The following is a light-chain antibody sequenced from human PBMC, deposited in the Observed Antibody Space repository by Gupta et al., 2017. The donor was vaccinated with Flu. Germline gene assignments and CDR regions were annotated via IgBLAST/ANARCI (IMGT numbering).Light chain of an antibody. V-gene: IGLV2-8*01. CDR3: GSYAANNVWV. J-gene: IGLJ1*01. CDR2: EVS. CDR1: SRDVGPFNY. Sequence: QSALTQPPSSSGSPGQYSTIPSTGTSRDVGPFNYVTWFQQHPGKAPKPIIYEVSGRPSGVPDRFSGSKSGNKASLTVSGLQTEDEADYYCGSYAANNVWVFGAGTYVTVL.